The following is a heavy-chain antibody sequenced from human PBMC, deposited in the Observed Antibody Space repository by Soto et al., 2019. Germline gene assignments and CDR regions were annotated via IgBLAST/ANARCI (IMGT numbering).Heavy chain of an antibody. V-gene: IGHV4-31*03. CDR2: INHSGST. J-gene: IGHJ6*02. CDR1: GGSISSGGYY. D-gene: IGHD3-10*01. Sequence: SETLSLTCSVSGGSISSGGYYWSWIRQHPGKGLEWIGEINHSGSTNYNPSLKSRVTISVDTSKNQFSLKLSSVTAADTAVYYCARVSGIYYYGMDVWGQGTTVTVSS. CDR3: ARVSGIYYYGMDV.